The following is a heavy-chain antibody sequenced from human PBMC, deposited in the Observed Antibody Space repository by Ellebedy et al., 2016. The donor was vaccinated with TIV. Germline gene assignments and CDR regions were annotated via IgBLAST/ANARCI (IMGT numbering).Heavy chain of an antibody. D-gene: IGHD4-17*01. CDR2: IIPIFGTA. CDR3: ARGRLYGDYGYGMDV. CDR1: GGTFSSYA. V-gene: IGHV1-69*13. J-gene: IGHJ6*02. Sequence: AASVKVSCKASGGTFSSYAISWVRQAPGQGLEWMGGIIPIFGTANYAQKFQGRVTITADESTSTAYMELSSLRSEDTAVYYCARGRLYGDYGYGMDVWGQGTTVTVSS.